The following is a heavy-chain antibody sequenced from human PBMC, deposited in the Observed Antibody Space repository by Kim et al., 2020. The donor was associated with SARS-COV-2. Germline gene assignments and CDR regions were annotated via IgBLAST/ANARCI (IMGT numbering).Heavy chain of an antibody. D-gene: IGHD6-19*01. CDR3: AGGTGYSSGWSLGFDL. J-gene: IGHJ2*01. V-gene: IGHV1-2*02. Sequence: ASVKVSCKASGYTFTGYYMHWVRQAPGQGLEWMGWINPNSGGTNYAQKFQGRVTMTRDTSISTAYMELSRLRSDDTAVYYCAGGTGYSSGWSLGFDLWGRGTLVTVSS. CDR2: INPNSGGT. CDR1: GYTFTGYY.